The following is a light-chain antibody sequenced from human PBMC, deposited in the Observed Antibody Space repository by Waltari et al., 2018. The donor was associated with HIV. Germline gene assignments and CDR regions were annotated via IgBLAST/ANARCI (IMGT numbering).Light chain of an antibody. V-gene: IGLV1-44*01. CDR2: SNN. CDR3: AARDDSLNAWV. CDR1: NSNVGSNP. Sequence: QSVLTQPPSASGTPGRRVTISCSGNNSNVGSNPVNWYRQVPGTAPKLLMLSNNQRPSGVPDRFSGSKSGTSASLAIRGLKSEDEADYYWAARDDSLNAWVFGGGTKVTVL. J-gene: IGLJ3*02.